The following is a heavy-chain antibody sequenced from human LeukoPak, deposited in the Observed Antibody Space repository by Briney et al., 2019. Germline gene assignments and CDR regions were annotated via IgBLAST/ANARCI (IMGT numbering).Heavy chain of an antibody. V-gene: IGHV4-39*07. CDR1: GGSISSSSYY. Sequence: PSETLSLTCTVSGGSISSSSYYWGWIRQPPGKGLEWIGSIYYSGSTYYNPSLKSRVTISVDTSKNQFSLKLSSVTAADTAVYYCARVDSYSGSYYPPRAFDIWGQGTMVTVSS. D-gene: IGHD1-26*01. J-gene: IGHJ3*02. CDR2: IYYSGST. CDR3: ARVDSYSGSYYPPRAFDI.